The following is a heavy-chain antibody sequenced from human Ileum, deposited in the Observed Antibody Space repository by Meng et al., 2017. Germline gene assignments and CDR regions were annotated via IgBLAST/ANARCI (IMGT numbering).Heavy chain of an antibody. Sequence: NQGRPSLFRPPETLSPPLPFLGGSVNDDYWGWVRQSTGKGLEWIGQIHHSGRTNYKSSLERRVTISVDTSKSQFSLKLTSVTAADTAMYYCVRGPARETHDFDYWGQGALVTVSS. CDR2: IHHSGRT. J-gene: IGHJ4*02. D-gene: IGHD1-26*01. CDR3: VRGPARETHDFDY. V-gene: IGHV4-34*01. CDR1: GGSVNDDY.